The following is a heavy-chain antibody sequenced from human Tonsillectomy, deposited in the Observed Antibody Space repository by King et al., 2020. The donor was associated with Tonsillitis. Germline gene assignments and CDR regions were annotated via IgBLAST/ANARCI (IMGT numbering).Heavy chain of an antibody. Sequence: VQLVESGGGVVQPGGSLRLSCAASGFTFSSYGMHWVRQAPGKGLEWVAFIRYDGSNKYYADSVKGRFTISRDNSKNTLYLQMNSLRAEDTAVYYCAKGQWELGDFDYWGQGTLVTVSS. CDR1: GFTFSSYG. CDR2: IRYDGSNK. J-gene: IGHJ4*02. D-gene: IGHD1-26*01. CDR3: AKGQWELGDFDY. V-gene: IGHV3-30*02.